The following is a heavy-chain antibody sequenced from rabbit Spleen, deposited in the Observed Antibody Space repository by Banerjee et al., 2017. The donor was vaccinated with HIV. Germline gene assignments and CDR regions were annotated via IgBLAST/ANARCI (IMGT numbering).Heavy chain of an antibody. CDR2: IDACSSGFA. Sequence: QEQLEESGGDLVKPGASLTLTCIASGVSFSGSSYMCWVRQAPGKVLEWIACIDACSSGFAYFASWAKGRFTISKTSSTTVTLQMTSLTDADTATYFCARFYAGYGDFGYAAMWGPGTLVTVS. CDR1: GVSFSGSSY. CDR3: ARFYAGYGDFGYAAM. V-gene: IGHV1S45*01. D-gene: IGHD7-1*01. J-gene: IGHJ4*01.